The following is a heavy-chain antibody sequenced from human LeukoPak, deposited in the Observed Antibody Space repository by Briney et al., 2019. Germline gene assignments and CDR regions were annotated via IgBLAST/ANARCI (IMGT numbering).Heavy chain of an antibody. J-gene: IGHJ4*02. V-gene: IGHV4-59*08. CDR3: ARVGSRYYYDSSGLFDY. Sequence: SETLSLTCTVSGGSISSYYWSWIRQPPGKGLEWIGYIYYSGSTNYNPSLKSRVTISVDTSKNQFSLKLSSVTAADTAVYYCARVGSRYYYDSSGLFDYWGQGTLVTVSS. CDR1: GGSISSYY. D-gene: IGHD3-22*01. CDR2: IYYSGST.